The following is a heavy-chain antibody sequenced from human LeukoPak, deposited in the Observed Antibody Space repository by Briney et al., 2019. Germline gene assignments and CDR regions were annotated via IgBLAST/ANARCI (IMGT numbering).Heavy chain of an antibody. CDR3: ARGPPLYGSGSYRFDY. Sequence: SQTLSLTCAISGDSVSSNSAAWNWIRQSPSRGLEWLGRTYYRSKWYNDYAVSVKSRITINPDTSKNQFSLKLSSVTAADTAVYYCARGPPLYGSGSYRFDYWGQGTLVTVSS. V-gene: IGHV6-1*01. CDR1: GDSVSSNSAA. CDR2: TYYRSKWYN. J-gene: IGHJ4*02. D-gene: IGHD3-10*01.